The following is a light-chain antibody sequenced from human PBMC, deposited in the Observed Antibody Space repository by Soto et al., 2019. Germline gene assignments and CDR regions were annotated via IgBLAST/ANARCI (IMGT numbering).Light chain of an antibody. CDR3: AAWDARLSAWV. CDR2: TNY. CDR1: SSNIGSDY. J-gene: IGLJ7*01. V-gene: IGLV1-47*02. Sequence: QSVLTQPPSASGTPGQRVTISCSGSSSNIGSDYVYWFQQLPGTAPKLLIYTNYQRPSGVPDRFSGSKSGTSASLAISGLRSEDEADHWCAAWDARLSAWVFGGGTQLTVL.